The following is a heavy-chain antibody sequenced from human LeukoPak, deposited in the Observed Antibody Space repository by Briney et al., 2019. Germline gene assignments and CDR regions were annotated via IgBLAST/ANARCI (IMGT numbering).Heavy chain of an antibody. Sequence: SETLSLTCTVSGGSISSYYWSWIRQPPGKGLEWIGYISYSGSTNYNPSLKSRVTISVDTSKNQFSLKLSSVTAADTAVYYCARSYSSGHYSSFDSWGQGALVAVPS. D-gene: IGHD3-22*01. CDR1: GGSISSYY. J-gene: IGHJ4*02. V-gene: IGHV4-59*01. CDR3: ARSYSSGHYSSFDS. CDR2: ISYSGST.